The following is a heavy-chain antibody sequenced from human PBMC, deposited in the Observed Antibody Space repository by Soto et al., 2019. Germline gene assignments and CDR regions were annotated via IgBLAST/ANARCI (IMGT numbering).Heavy chain of an antibody. Sequence: GGSLRLSCAASGFNFNSYTINWVRQAPGKRLEWLSSISSSGYIFSTDSVRGRFTISRDNAKNSVYLQINSLRAEDTAVYFCARDRSGGSCYPGMDVWGQGTTVTVSS. CDR2: ISSSGYI. CDR1: GFNFNSYT. D-gene: IGHD2-15*01. V-gene: IGHV3-21*01. J-gene: IGHJ6*02. CDR3: ARDRSGGSCYPGMDV.